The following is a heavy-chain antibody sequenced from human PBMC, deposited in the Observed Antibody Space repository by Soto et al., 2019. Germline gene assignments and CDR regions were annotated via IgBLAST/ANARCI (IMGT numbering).Heavy chain of an antibody. D-gene: IGHD3-9*01. CDR3: ARGRHYDTLAYWFDP. CDR2: INAGNGNT. J-gene: IGHJ5*02. Sequence: GASVKVSCKASGYTFTSYAMHWVRQAPGQRLEWMGWINAGNGNTKYSQKFQGRVTITRDTSASTAYMELSSLRSEDTAVYYCARGRHYDTLAYWFDPWGQGTLVTVSS. V-gene: IGHV1-3*01. CDR1: GYTFTSYA.